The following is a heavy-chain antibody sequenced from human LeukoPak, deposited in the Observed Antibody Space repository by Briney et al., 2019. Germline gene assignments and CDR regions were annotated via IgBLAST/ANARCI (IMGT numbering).Heavy chain of an antibody. CDR1: GYTFTSYY. J-gene: IGHJ6*02. CDR2: INPSGGST. D-gene: IGHD3-10*01. CDR3: ARANSGSYAQFVYYYYYGMDV. Sequence: ASVKVSCTASGYTFTSYYMHWVRQAPGQGLEWMGIINPSGGSTSYAQKFQGRVTMTRDTSTSTVYMELSSLRSEDTAVYYCARANSGSYAQFVYYYYYGMDVWGQGTTVTVSS. V-gene: IGHV1-46*01.